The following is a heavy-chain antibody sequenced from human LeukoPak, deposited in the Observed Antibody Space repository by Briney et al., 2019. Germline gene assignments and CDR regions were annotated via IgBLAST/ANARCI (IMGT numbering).Heavy chain of an antibody. CDR2: IIPIFGTA. D-gene: IGHD3-10*01. J-gene: IGHJ6*03. Sequence: GASVKVSCKASGGTFSSYAISWVRQAPGQGLEWMGGIIPIFGTANYAQKFQGRVTITADKSTSTAYMELSSLRSEDTAVYYCARDRVMVRGVLVAKYYYYYMDVWGKRATVTVS. V-gene: IGHV1-69*06. CDR1: GGTFSSYA. CDR3: ARDRVMVRGVLVAKYYYYYMDV.